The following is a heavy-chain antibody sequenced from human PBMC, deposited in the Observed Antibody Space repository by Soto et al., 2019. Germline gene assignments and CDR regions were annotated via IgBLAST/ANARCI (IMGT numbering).Heavy chain of an antibody. J-gene: IGHJ4*02. CDR3: ARASRGLLWFGESTGGGY. CDR1: GFTFSSYA. V-gene: IGHV3-30-3*01. CDR2: ISYDGSNK. Sequence: QVQLVESGGGVVQPGRSLRLSCAASGFTFSSYAMHWVRQAPGKGLEWVAVISYDGSNKFYADFVKGRFTITRDNSMNSLYLQMKSLGAEDMAVYYCARASRGLLWFGESTGGGYWGQGTRVTVSS. D-gene: IGHD3-10*01.